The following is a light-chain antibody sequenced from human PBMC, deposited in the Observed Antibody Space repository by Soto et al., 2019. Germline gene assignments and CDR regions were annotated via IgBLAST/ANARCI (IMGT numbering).Light chain of an antibody. V-gene: IGKV1-17*01. CDR2: DTS. J-gene: IGKJ1*01. Sequence: IQVTQSPSSLSASVGDRVTITCRASLDISNALDWYQQKPGKAPKRLIYDTSTLQDWVPSRFSGDGSGREFTLTISGLQSEDFATYFCLQHKSDPWTFGQGTKV. CDR1: LDISNA. CDR3: LQHKSDPWT.